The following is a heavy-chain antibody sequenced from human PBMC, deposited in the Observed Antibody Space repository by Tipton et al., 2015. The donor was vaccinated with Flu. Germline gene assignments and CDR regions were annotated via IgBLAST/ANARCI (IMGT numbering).Heavy chain of an antibody. CDR1: GGSITNYY. V-gene: IGHV4-39*02. CDR2: IYFSGST. D-gene: IGHD3-3*02. J-gene: IGHJ4*02. Sequence: TLSLTCTVFGGSITNYYWGWIRQPPGKGLEWIANIYFSGSTYYNPSLKSRVTISVDTSKSHFSLKLSSVTAADSAVYYCARDIFGYGNFDSWGQGTLVTVSS. CDR3: ARDIFGYGNFDS.